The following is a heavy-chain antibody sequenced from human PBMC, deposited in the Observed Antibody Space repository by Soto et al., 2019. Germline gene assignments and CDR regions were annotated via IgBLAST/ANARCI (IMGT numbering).Heavy chain of an antibody. J-gene: IGHJ6*02. D-gene: IGHD6-19*01. Sequence: ASLEVSRKSSGHTFRTYYRHCVGQDPGQGLEWMGMINPISGTSTYTQKFQGRVTMTWDTSTSTVYMELSSLRFEDTAVYYCARDEQSFTIVMDVWGQGTTVTFS. CDR1: GHTFRTYY. V-gene: IGHV1-46*01. CDR2: INPISGTS. CDR3: ARDEQSFTIVMDV.